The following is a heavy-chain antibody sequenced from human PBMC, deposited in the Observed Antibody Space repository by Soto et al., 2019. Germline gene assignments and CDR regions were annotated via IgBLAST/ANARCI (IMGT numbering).Heavy chain of an antibody. V-gene: IGHV3-15*05. Sequence: GGSLRLSCVASGLNFSYAWMSWVRQATGKGLEWICRIKNEGEGGTTDYAAVVKGRFIISRDDSKNTLYLQMNSLTAADTAVYYCVAPWLFWGHGNLVTVSS. CDR1: GLNFSYAW. D-gene: IGHD3-10*01. CDR3: VAPWLF. CDR2: IKNEGEGGTT. J-gene: IGHJ4*01.